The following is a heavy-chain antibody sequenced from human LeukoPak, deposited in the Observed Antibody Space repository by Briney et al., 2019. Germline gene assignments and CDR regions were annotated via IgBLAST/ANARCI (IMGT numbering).Heavy chain of an antibody. CDR1: GFSFSTYW. Sequence: GGTLRLSCAASGFSFSTYWMSWVRQAPGKGLEWVANIKQDGSEKFYVDSVKGRFTVSGDTAKNSLHLQMSGLRAEDTAVYYCARDFAIRGNFDYWGQGTLVTVSS. D-gene: IGHD3-10*01. J-gene: IGHJ4*02. CDR3: ARDFAIRGNFDY. CDR2: IKQDGSEK. V-gene: IGHV3-7*01.